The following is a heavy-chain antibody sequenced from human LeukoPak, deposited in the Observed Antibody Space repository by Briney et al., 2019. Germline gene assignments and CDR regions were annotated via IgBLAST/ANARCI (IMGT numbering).Heavy chain of an antibody. CDR2: INHSGST. D-gene: IGHD3-3*01. CDR3: ARGRFWSGSNWFDP. CDR1: GGSFSGYY. V-gene: IGHV4-34*01. Sequence: SETLSLTCAVYGGSFSGYYWSWIRQPPGKGPEWIGEINHSGSTNYNPSLKSRVTISVNTSKNQFSLKLSSVTAADTAVYYCARGRFWSGSNWFDPWGQGTLVTVSS. J-gene: IGHJ5*02.